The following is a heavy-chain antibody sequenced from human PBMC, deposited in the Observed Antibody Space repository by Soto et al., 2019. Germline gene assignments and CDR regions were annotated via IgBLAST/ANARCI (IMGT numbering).Heavy chain of an antibody. J-gene: IGHJ4*02. D-gene: IGHD6-13*01. Sequence: EVQLVESGGGLVQPGGSLRVSCAASGFTFGSSWMHWVRQAPGKGLVWVSRINSDGSGTSYADSVKGRFTISRDNAKKTLDRPMNRLRAEDTAVYFCAREQRAGSSSNTIDYWGQGTLVSVSS. V-gene: IGHV3-74*01. CDR1: GFTFGSSW. CDR3: AREQRAGSSSNTIDY. CDR2: INSDGSGT.